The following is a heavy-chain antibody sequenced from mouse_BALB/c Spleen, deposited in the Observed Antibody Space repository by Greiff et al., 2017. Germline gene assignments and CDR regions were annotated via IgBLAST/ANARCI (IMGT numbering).Heavy chain of an antibody. CDR2: INPSTGYT. Sequence: VKLMESGAELAKPGASVKMSCKASGYTFTSYWMHWVKQRPGQGLEWIGYINPSTGYTEYNQKFKDKATLTADKSSSTAYMQLSSLTSEDSAVYYCARRVNSLLRSYAMDYWGQGTSVTVSS. V-gene: IGHV1-7*01. D-gene: IGHD1-2*01. J-gene: IGHJ4*01. CDR3: ARRVNSLLRSYAMDY. CDR1: GYTFTSYW.